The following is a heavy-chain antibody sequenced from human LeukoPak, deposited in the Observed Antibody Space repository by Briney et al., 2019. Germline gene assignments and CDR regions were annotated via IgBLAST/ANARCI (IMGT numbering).Heavy chain of an antibody. V-gene: IGHV3-30*02. J-gene: IGHJ3*02. CDR3: AKELGAISSNAFDI. D-gene: IGHD3-16*01. CDR2: IRYDGSNK. CDR1: GFTVSSNY. Sequence: GGSLRISCAASGFTVSSNYMSWVRQAPGKGLEWVAFIRYDGSNKYYADSVKGRFTISRDNSKNTLYLQMNSLRAEDTAVYYCAKELGAISSNAFDIWGQGTMVTVSS.